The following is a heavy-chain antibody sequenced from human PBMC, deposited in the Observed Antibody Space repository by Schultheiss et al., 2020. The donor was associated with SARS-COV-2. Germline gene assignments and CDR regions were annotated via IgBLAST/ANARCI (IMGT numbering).Heavy chain of an antibody. CDR1: GFTFSSYA. V-gene: IGHV3-64*02. D-gene: IGHD3-10*01. Sequence: GGSLRLSCSASGFTFSSYAMHWVHQARGKGLEYVSAISSNGGSTYYADSVKGRFTISRDNSKNTLYLQMGSLRAEDMAVYYCARASRGYYGSGSYYNVWGQGTLVTVSS. CDR2: ISSNGGST. J-gene: IGHJ4*02. CDR3: ARASRGYYGSGSYYNV.